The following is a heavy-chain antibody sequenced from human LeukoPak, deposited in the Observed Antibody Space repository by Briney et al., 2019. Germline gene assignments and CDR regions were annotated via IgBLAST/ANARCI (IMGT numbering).Heavy chain of an antibody. CDR1: GFTVSSNY. V-gene: IGHV4-39*07. Sequence: SGGSLRLSCAASGFTVSSNYMSWVRQPPGKGLEWIGSIYYSGSTYYNPSLKSRVTISVDTSKNQFSLKLSSVTAADTAVYYCAREEVVAARPFDYWGQGTLVTVSS. D-gene: IGHD2-15*01. CDR2: IYYSGST. CDR3: AREEVVAARPFDY. J-gene: IGHJ4*02.